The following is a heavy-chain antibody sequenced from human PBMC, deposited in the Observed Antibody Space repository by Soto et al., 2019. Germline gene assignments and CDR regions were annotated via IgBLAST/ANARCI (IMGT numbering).Heavy chain of an antibody. CDR3: ARVGYYDSGNGGFDY. J-gene: IGHJ4*02. Sequence: EVQLVESGGGLVQPGGSLRLSCAASGFTFSSYDMHWVRQATGKGLEWVSAIGTAGDTYYPGSVKGRFTNSRETAKNSLSLQMNSLRAEDTAVYYCARVGYYDSGNGGFDYWGQGTLVTVSS. V-gene: IGHV3-13*01. CDR1: GFTFSSYD. CDR2: IGTAGDT. D-gene: IGHD3-22*01.